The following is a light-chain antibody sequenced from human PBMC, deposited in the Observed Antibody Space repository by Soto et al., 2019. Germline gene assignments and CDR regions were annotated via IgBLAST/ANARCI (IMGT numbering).Light chain of an antibody. Sequence: EIVLTQSPGIMYLSPGERATLSCRASQTVGRSFLAWYQQKPGQAPRLLIQRASTRATGIPARFSGSGSGTEFTLTISSLQSEDFAVYFCQQYNNWPGTFGQGTKVDIK. CDR2: RAS. J-gene: IGKJ1*01. V-gene: IGKV3-15*01. CDR1: QTVGRS. CDR3: QQYNNWPGT.